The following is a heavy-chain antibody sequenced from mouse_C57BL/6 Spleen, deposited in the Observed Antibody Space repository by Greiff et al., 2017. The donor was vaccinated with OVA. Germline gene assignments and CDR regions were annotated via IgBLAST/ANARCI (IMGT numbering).Heavy chain of an antibody. Sequence: QVQLQQPGAELVRPGSSVKLSCKASGYTFTSYWMDWVKQRPGQGLEWIGNIYPSDSETHYNQKFKDKATLTVDKSSSTAYMQLSSLTSEDSAVYYCARSDLLGDYWGKGTTLTVSS. CDR3: ARSDLLGDY. D-gene: IGHD2-1*01. V-gene: IGHV1-61*01. J-gene: IGHJ2*01. CDR2: IYPSDSET. CDR1: GYTFTSYW.